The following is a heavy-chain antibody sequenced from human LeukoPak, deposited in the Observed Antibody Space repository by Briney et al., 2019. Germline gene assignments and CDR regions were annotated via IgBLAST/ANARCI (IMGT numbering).Heavy chain of an antibody. Sequence: GGSLRLSCAASGFTFSSYSMNWVRQAPGKGLEWVSSISSSSSYIYYADSVKGRFTISRDNAKNSLYLQMNSLRAEDTAVYYCAREPGYCSGGSCYSGVYFDYWGQGTLVTVSS. CDR3: AREPGYCSGGSCYSGVYFDY. V-gene: IGHV3-21*01. J-gene: IGHJ4*02. CDR2: ISSSSSYI. D-gene: IGHD2-15*01. CDR1: GFTFSSYS.